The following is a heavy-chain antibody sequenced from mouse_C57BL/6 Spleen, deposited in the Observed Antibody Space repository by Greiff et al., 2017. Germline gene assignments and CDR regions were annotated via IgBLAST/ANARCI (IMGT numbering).Heavy chain of an antibody. V-gene: IGHV5-4*01. CDR1: GFTFSSYA. Sequence: EVQGVESGGGLVKPGGSLKLSCAASGFTFSSYAMSWVRQTPEKRLAWVATISDGGSYTYYPDNVKGRFTISRDNAKNNLYLQMSHLKSEDTAMYYCARDQPFYAMDYWGQGTSVTVSS. CDR2: ISDGGSYT. J-gene: IGHJ4*01. CDR3: ARDQPFYAMDY. D-gene: IGHD6-1*01.